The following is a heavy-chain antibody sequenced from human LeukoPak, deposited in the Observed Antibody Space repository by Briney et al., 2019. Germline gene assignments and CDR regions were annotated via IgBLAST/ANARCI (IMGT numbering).Heavy chain of an antibody. CDR1: GFTFDDYG. J-gene: IGHJ4*02. CDR3: ASRRAGDNIDY. CDR2: IDSGGSAT. D-gene: IGHD3-10*01. Sequence: GGSLRLSCAASGFTFDDYGMNWVRQAPGKGLEWLSHIDSGGSATKYADSVRGRFTVSRDNGKNTLHLQMNGLRAEDTAAYFCASRRAGDNIDYWGQGTLVTVSS. V-gene: IGHV3-48*01.